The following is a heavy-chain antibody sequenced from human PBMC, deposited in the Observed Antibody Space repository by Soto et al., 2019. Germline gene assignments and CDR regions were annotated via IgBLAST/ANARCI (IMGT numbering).Heavy chain of an antibody. D-gene: IGHD6-6*01. V-gene: IGHV4-59*01. J-gene: IGHJ4*02. CDR1: GGSISSYY. CDR3: ARVEQGASSSSDYYFDY. CDR2: IHYSGST. Sequence: SETLSLTCTVSGGSISSYYWSWIRQPPGKGLEWIGYIHYSGSTNYNPSLKSRVTISVDTSKNQFSLKLSSVTAADTAVYYCARVEQGASSSSDYYFDYWGQGTLVTVSS.